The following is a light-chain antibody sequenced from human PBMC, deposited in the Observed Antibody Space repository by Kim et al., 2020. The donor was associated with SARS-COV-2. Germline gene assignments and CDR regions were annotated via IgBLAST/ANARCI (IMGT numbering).Light chain of an antibody. V-gene: IGLV8-61*01. J-gene: IGLJ3*02. Sequence: QTVVTQEPSFSVSPGGTVTLTCGLTSGSVSTDYYPSWYQQTPGQAPRTLIYNTNTRSSGVPDRFSGSILANKAALTITGAQANDESHYYCVLYMGRGIWVFGGGTQLTVL. CDR2: NTN. CDR3: VLYMGRGIWV. CDR1: SGSVSTDYY.